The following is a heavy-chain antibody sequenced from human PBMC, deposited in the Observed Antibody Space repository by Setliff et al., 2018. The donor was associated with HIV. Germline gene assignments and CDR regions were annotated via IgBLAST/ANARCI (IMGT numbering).Heavy chain of an antibody. D-gene: IGHD2-15*01. Sequence: GGSLRLSCAASGFTFSSYSMNWARQAPGKGLEWVSSISSSSSYIYYADSVKGRFTISRDNAKNSLYLQMNSLRAEDTVVYYCARDKVVVAAGWFDPWGQGTLVTVSS. CDR1: GFTFSSYS. V-gene: IGHV3-21*01. CDR3: ARDKVVVAAGWFDP. CDR2: ISSSSSYI. J-gene: IGHJ5*02.